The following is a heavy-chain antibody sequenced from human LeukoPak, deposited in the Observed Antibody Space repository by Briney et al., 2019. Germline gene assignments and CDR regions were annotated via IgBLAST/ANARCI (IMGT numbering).Heavy chain of an antibody. D-gene: IGHD4-11*01. CDR3: ARGPIVTSD. CDR1: GYTFTGYY. J-gene: IGHJ4*02. CDR2: INPDSGDT. V-gene: IGHV1-2*02. Sequence: ASVKVSCTASGYTFTGYYIHWVRQAPGQALEWMAWINPDSGDTRYSQKFQGRVTVTRDTSISTAYMELSRLRSDDTAVYYCARGPIVTSDWGQGTLVTVSS.